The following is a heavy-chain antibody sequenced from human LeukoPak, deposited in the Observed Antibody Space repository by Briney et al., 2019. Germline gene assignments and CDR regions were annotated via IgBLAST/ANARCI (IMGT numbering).Heavy chain of an antibody. Sequence: GGSLRLSCAASGFTVSSNYMSWVRQAPGKGLEWVSVMYSGGSTYYADSVKGRFTISRDNSKDTLSLQMNSLRAEDTAVYYCAKEPLYYYWGQGTLVTVSS. J-gene: IGHJ4*02. D-gene: IGHD2-21*01. CDR1: GFTVSSNY. CDR3: AKEPLYYY. CDR2: MYSGGST. V-gene: IGHV3-53*01.